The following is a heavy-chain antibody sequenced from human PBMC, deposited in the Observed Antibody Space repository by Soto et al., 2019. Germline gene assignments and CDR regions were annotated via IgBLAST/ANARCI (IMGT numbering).Heavy chain of an antibody. CDR1: GGTFSSYA. D-gene: IGHD3-22*01. V-gene: IGHV1-69*05. CDR2: IIPIFGTA. Sequence: SVKVSCKASGGTFSSYAISWVRQAPGQGLEWMGGIIPIFGTANYTQKLKGRVTITTDESTSTAYMELSSLRSEDTAVYYCARGYYYDSSGSPYYFDYWGQGTLVTVSS. CDR3: ARGYYYDSSGSPYYFDY. J-gene: IGHJ4*02.